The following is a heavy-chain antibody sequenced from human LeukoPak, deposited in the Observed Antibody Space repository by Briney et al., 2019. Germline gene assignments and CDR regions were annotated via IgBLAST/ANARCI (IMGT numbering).Heavy chain of an antibody. CDR1: GFTVSSNY. J-gene: IGHJ6*03. CDR3: AKEYGYDYNYFYSMDV. CDR2: IYSGGST. Sequence: AGGSLRLSCAASGFTVSSNYMSWVRQAPGKGLEWVSVIYSGGSTYYADSVKGRFTISRDNSKNTVYLQMNSLRAEDTAVYFCAKEYGYDYNYFYSMDVWGKGTTVTISS. D-gene: IGHD1-1*01. V-gene: IGHV3-66*01.